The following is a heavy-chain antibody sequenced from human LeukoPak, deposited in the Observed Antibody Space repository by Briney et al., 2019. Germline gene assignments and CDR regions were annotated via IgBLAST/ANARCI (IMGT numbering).Heavy chain of an antibody. V-gene: IGHV3-30*02. CDR2: IRYDGTYT. Sequence: HPGGSLRLFCTASGFIFSRYVMHCVRQSPGKGLEWVAFIRYDGTYTYYIDPVRGRFTTSRDNSKSTLYLQMNGLRAEDRAVYFCAKDSGTYYGDYIDYWGQGTLVTVSS. CDR3: AKDSGTYYGDYIDY. CDR1: GFIFSRYV. J-gene: IGHJ4*02. D-gene: IGHD3-10*01.